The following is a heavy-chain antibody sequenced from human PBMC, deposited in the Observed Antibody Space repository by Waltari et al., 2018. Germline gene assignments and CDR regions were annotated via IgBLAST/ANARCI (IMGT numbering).Heavy chain of an antibody. CDR1: GFSISSGYS. D-gene: IGHD6-13*01. J-gene: IGHJ4*02. CDR2: IYHSGRT. CDR3: AREGRSIAPAGTRRKDFTFDY. V-gene: IGHV4-38-2*02. Sequence: QVQLQESGPGLVKPSETLSLTCAVSGFSISSGYSWGWIRQPPGRGLEWIGSIYHSGRTYYNPSLKSRATISVDTSKNQFSLKLSSVTAADTAVYYCAREGRSIAPAGTRRKDFTFDYWGQGTLVTVSS.